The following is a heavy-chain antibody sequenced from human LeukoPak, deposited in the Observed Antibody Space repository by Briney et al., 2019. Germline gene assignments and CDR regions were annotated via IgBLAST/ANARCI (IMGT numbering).Heavy chain of an antibody. J-gene: IGHJ6*03. D-gene: IGHD4-11*01. CDR1: GGSISSGGYY. V-gene: IGHV4-61*08. Sequence: SETLSLTCTVSGGSISSGGYYWSWIRQPPGKGLEWIGYIYHSGSTNYNPSLKSRVTISVDTSKNQFSLKLSSVTAADTAVYYCARGDYSNYHMDVWGKGTTVTVSS. CDR2: IYHSGST. CDR3: ARGDYSNYHMDV.